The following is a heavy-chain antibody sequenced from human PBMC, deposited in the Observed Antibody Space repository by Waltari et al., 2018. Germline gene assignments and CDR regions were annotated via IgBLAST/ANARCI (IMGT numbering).Heavy chain of an antibody. J-gene: IGHJ3*01. CDR3: ATYIGASVGTAAFDV. Sequence: GGIRRPPGQGLEWIGTMSYTGATYSSPALESRVTVSRDTSKNQLSLKLVSVTAADTAVYYCATYIGASVGTAAFDVWGQGTMVAVSS. V-gene: IGHV4-39*01. CDR2: MSYTGAT. D-gene: IGHD1-1*01.